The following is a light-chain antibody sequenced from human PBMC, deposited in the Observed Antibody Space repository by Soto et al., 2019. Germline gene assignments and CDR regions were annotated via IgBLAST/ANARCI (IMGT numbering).Light chain of an antibody. J-gene: IGKJ1*01. CDR3: QQYGSSPWT. Sequence: EIVLTQSPGTLSLSPGERATLSCRASQSVSSSYLAWYQQKPGQAPRLLIYGASRRATGIPDRFSDSASGTDFTLTISRLEPADFAVYYCQQYGSSPWTFGQGTKVEIK. CDR1: QSVSSSY. CDR2: GAS. V-gene: IGKV3-20*01.